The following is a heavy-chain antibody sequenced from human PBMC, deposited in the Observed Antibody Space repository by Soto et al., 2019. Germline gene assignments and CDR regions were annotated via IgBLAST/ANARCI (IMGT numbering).Heavy chain of an antibody. V-gene: IGHV1-3*01. CDR1: GYTFSSYA. J-gene: IGHJ4*02. Sequence: ASVKVSCKASGYTFSSYAMHWVRQAPGQRLEWMGWINGGNGNTKHYTDSVKGRFTISRDNSENTLYLQMDSLSGEDAAVYYCAKDTYYHDSSGYYIFDFWGQGTLVTVSS. CDR2: INGGNGNT. CDR3: AKDTYYHDSSGYYIFDF. D-gene: IGHD3-22*01.